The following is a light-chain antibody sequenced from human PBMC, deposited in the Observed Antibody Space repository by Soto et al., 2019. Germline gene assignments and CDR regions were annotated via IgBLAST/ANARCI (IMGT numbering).Light chain of an antibody. CDR3: SSYTSSSPPYV. CDR1: SSDVGGYNY. V-gene: IGLV2-14*01. CDR2: EVS. J-gene: IGLJ1*01. Sequence: QSVLTQPASVSGSPGQSITISCTGTSSDVGGYNYVSWYQQHPGKAPKLMIYEVSNRPSGVSNRFPGSKSGNTASLTISGLQAEDEADYYCSSYTSSSPPYVFGTGTKLTVL.